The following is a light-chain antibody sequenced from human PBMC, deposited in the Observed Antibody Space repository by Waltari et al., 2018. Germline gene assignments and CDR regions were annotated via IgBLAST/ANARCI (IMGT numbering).Light chain of an antibody. V-gene: IGLV2-14*01. CDR3: SSYTSTTTYVV. J-gene: IGLJ2*01. CDR1: SSDVGTYGY. Sequence: QSALTQPASVSGSPGQSITISCTGTSSDVGTYGYVSWYQQDPGKAPKLVIYDVKNRPSGISNRFSGSKSGDTASLTISGLQTEDEGYYYCSSYTSTTTYVVFGGGTKLTVL. CDR2: DVK.